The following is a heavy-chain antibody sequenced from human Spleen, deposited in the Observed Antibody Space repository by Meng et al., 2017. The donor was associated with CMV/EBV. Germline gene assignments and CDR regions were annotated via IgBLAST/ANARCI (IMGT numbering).Heavy chain of an antibody. D-gene: IGHD2-2*01. V-gene: IGHV1-2*02. CDR3: ARDQGCSSTSCYYNWFDP. J-gene: IGHJ5*02. CDR2: INPETGDA. Sequence: ASVKVSCKASGYTFIGYYMHWVRQAPGQGLEWMGWINPETGDANYAQKFQGRVTMTRDTFITTAYMEVSRLRSEDTAVYYCARDQGCSSTSCYYNWFDPWGQGTLVTVSS. CDR1: GYTFIGYY.